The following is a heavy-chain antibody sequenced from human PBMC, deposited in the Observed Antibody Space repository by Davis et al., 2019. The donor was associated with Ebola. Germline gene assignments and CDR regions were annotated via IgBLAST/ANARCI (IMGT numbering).Heavy chain of an antibody. CDR3: ARGLITMIVGYFDY. Sequence: GESLKISCAASGFTFSSYGMHWVRQAPGKGLEWVAVIWYDGSNKYYADSVKGRFTISRDNSKNTLYLQMNSLRAEDTAVYYCARGLITMIVGYFDYWGQGTLVTVSS. D-gene: IGHD3-22*01. CDR2: IWYDGSNK. V-gene: IGHV3-33*01. J-gene: IGHJ4*02. CDR1: GFTFSSYG.